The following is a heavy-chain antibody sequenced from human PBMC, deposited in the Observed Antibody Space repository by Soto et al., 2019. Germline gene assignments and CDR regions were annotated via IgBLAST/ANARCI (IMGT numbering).Heavy chain of an antibody. CDR2: INPNSGGT. CDR1: GYTFTGYY. D-gene: IGHD3-3*01. Sequence: ASVKVSCKASGYTFTGYYMHWVRQAPGQGLEWMGWINPNSGGTNYAQKFQGWVTMTRDTSISTAYMELSRLRSDDTAVYYCARGWYYDFWSGYSYIHYWGQGTLVTVS. J-gene: IGHJ4*02. V-gene: IGHV1-2*04. CDR3: ARGWYYDFWSGYSYIHY.